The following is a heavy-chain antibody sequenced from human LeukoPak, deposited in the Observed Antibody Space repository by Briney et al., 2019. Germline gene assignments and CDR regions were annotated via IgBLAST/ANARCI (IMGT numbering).Heavy chain of an antibody. CDR1: GGSISSYY. V-gene: IGHV4-59*01. J-gene: IGHJ5*02. Sequence: PSETLSLTCTVSGGSISSYYWSWIRQPPGKGLEWIGYIYYSGSTNYNPSLKSRVTISVDTSKNQFSLKLSSVTAADTAVYYCARDRRGYDFWSGYSNWFDPWGQGTLVTVSS. CDR3: ARDRRGYDFWSGYSNWFDP. D-gene: IGHD3-3*01. CDR2: IYYSGST.